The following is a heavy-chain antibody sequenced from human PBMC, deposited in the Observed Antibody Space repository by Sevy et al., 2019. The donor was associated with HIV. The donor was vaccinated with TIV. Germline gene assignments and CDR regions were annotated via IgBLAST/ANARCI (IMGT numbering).Heavy chain of an antibody. D-gene: IGHD6-13*01. J-gene: IGHJ6*02. V-gene: IGHV3-7*03. CDR2: IKQDGSEK. CDR3: ARGLQQLEYYYYYGMDV. CDR1: GFTFSSYW. Sequence: GGSLRLSCAASGFTFSSYWMSWVRQAPGKGLEWVANIKQDGSEKYYVDSVKGRFTISRDNAKNSLYLQMNSLRAEDTAVYYCARGLQQLEYYYYYGMDVXGQGTTVTVSS.